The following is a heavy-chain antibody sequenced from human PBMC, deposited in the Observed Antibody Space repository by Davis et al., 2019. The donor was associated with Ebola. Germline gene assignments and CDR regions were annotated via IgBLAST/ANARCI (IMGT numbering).Heavy chain of an antibody. Sequence: GESLKIPCAASGFTFSGSAMHWVRQASGKGLEWVGRIRSKANSYATAYAASVKGRFTISRDDSKNTAYLQMNSLKTEDTAVYYCTTWPHCSGGSCPGYWGQGTLVTVSS. D-gene: IGHD2-15*01. CDR3: TTWPHCSGGSCPGY. CDR2: IRSKANSYAT. V-gene: IGHV3-73*01. J-gene: IGHJ4*02. CDR1: GFTFSGSA.